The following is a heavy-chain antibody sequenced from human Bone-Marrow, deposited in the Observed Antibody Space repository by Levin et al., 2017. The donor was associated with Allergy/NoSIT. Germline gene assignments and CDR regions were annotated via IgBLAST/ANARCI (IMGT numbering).Heavy chain of an antibody. CDR2: FGFSGSA. D-gene: IGHD2-8*02. J-gene: IGHJ4*02. V-gene: IGHV4-61*01. CDR1: GGSVNSGSYY. Sequence: ASETLSLTCTVSGGSVNSGSYYWSWVRQPPGKGLEWIGYFGFSGSADYSPSLKSRLNILVDPSKSQFSLKLSSVTTADTAVYYCARLASRTDYFDYWGQGVLVTVSS. CDR3: ARLASRTDYFDY.